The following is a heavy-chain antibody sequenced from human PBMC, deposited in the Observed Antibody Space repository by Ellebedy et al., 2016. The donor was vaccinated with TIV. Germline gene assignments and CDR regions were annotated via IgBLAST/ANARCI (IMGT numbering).Heavy chain of an antibody. CDR1: GGSTINYC. D-gene: IGHD3-22*01. Sequence: MPSETLSLTCTVSGGSTINYCWSWIRQPPGKGLEWIGYIYYNGSSDYNPSLKSRVTMSVDTFKNQFSLKLSSVTAADTAVYYCARAFFRYYDRSALQHWGPGTLVTVSS. J-gene: IGHJ1*01. V-gene: IGHV4-59*01. CDR2: IYYNGSS. CDR3: ARAFFRYYDRSALQH.